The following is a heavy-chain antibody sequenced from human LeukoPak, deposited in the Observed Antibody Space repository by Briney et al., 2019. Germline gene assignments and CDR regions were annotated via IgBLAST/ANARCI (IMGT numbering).Heavy chain of an antibody. CDR3: AKDIGYYYGMDV. J-gene: IGHJ6*02. V-gene: IGHV3-9*01. CDR2: ISWNSGSI. CDR1: GFTFDDYA. Sequence: GRSLRLSCAASGFTFDDYAMHWVRQAPGKGLEWVSGISWNSGSIGYADSVKGRFTISRDNAKNSLYLQMNSLRAEDTAVYYSAKDIGYYYGMDVWGQGTTVTVS.